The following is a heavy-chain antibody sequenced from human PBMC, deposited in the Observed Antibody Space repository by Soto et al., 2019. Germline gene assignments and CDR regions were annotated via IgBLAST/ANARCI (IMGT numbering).Heavy chain of an antibody. CDR1: GGSISSGGYS. CDR2: IYHSGST. Sequence: QLQLQESGSGLVKPSQTLSLTCAVSGGSISSGGYSWSWIRQPPGKGLEWIGYIYHSGSTYYNPSLKRRVTISVDLSKNQFSLRLSSVTAADTAVYYCAGGIAARPLGYWGQGTLVTVSS. V-gene: IGHV4-30-2*01. D-gene: IGHD6-6*01. CDR3: AGGIAARPLGY. J-gene: IGHJ4*02.